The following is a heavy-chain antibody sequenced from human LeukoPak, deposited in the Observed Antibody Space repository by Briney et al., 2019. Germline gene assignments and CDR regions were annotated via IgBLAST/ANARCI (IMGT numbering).Heavy chain of an antibody. CDR2: ISSSSTYI. V-gene: IGHV3-21*01. J-gene: IGHJ1*01. D-gene: IGHD6-25*01. Sequence: VGSLTLSCTVSGVSFYNDSMNWIRLAPGKGLEWVCCISSSSTYIYYADSVKGRFSNSRNNAKKSMYLHMNSLRAEDTAVYYCSRAPYSSAPYLEYFQHWGHGTLVTVSS. CDR1: GVSFYNDS. CDR3: SRAPYSSAPYLEYFQH.